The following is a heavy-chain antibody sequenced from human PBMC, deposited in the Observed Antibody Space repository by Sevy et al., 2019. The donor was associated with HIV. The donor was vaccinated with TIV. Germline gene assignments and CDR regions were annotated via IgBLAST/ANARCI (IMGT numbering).Heavy chain of an antibody. J-gene: IGHJ4*02. CDR2: ITGSGGNT. D-gene: IGHD3-22*01. CDR1: GSGFTFGNYA. V-gene: IGHV3-23*01. Sequence: GGSLRLSCEASGSGFTFGNYAMSWVRQAPGKGLEWVSAITGSGGNTYYANSVKGRFTISRDNSKRTLCLQMNSLRPEDTAVYYCAKDRSYYDRTISYFDCWGQGTLVTVSS. CDR3: AKDRSYYDRTISYFDC.